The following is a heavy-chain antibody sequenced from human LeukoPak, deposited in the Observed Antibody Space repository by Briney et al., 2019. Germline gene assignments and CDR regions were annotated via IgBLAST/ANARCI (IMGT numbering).Heavy chain of an antibody. J-gene: IGHJ6*03. Sequence: SETLSLXCAVYSGSFSGFYWSWIRQPPGKGLEWIGEINHSGSTNYYNPSLKGRVTMSVDTSKNQFSLKLSSVTAADTAVYYCARGPYYYYMDVWGKGTTVTVSS. CDR3: ARGPYYYYMDV. CDR1: SGSFSGFY. V-gene: IGHV4-34*01. CDR2: INHSGST.